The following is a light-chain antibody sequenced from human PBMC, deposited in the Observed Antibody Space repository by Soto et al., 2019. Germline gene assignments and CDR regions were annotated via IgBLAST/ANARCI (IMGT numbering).Light chain of an antibody. CDR2: AAS. CDR3: QKDSSVIT. V-gene: IGKV1-27*01. Sequence: DIQMTQSPSSLSASVGDRVTITCRASQGISNFLAWYQQKPGKVPKLLISAASTLQSGDPSRFSGSGSGTDFTLTITSLQPEDVATYYCQKDSSVITFGQGTRLEIK. CDR1: QGISNF. J-gene: IGKJ5*01.